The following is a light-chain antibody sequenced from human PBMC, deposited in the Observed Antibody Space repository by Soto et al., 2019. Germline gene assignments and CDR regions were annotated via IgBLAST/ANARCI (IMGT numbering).Light chain of an antibody. J-gene: IGKJ4*01. Sequence: DIQMTQSPSSLSASVGGRVAISCRASHYISTYLNWYQQRPGKAPKLLIYAASSLQSGVPSRFSGSGSGTDFTLTISSLQPEDFATYYCQQTYSTPLTFGGGTKVDSK. CDR3: QQTYSTPLT. V-gene: IGKV1-39*01. CDR2: AAS. CDR1: HYISTY.